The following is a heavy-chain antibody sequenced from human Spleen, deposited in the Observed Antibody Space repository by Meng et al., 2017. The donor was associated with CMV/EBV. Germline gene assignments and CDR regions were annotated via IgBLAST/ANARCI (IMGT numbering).Heavy chain of an antibody. D-gene: IGHD1-7*01. CDR2: FIPIFGTT. V-gene: IGHV1-69*05. CDR1: GGNLNTYT. CDR3: ASEELELGTS. Sequence: KVSCKASGGNLNTYTINWVRQAPGQGLEWMGRFIPIFGTTNYAPKFQGRATLSTDESTSTMYMELNSLKSQDTAIYYCASEELELGTSWGQGTLVTVSS. J-gene: IGHJ5*02.